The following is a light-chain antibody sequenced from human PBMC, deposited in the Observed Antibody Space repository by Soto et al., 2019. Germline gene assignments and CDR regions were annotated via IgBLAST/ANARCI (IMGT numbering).Light chain of an antibody. CDR2: GAS. V-gene: IGKV3-15*01. CDR3: QQYNNWPRT. J-gene: IGKJ2*01. CDR1: QSINSN. Sequence: EIVMTQSPATLSVSPGEGATLSCRASQSINSNLAWYQQKPGQAPRLLIYGASTRATGIPARFGGSGSGTEFTLTISSLQSEDFAVYYCQQYNNWPRTFGQGAKLEIK.